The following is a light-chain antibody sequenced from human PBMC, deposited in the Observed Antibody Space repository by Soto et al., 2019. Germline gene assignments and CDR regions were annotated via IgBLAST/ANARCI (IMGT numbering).Light chain of an antibody. V-gene: IGKV4-1*01. CDR3: QYLNSFPLT. CDR1: QSVLYSSNNKNY. J-gene: IGKJ4*01. CDR2: LAS. Sequence: DFVMTQSPDSLAVSLGERATINCKSSQSVLYSSNNKNYLAWYQQKPGTAPKLLIYLASTLQGGVPSRFSGSGSGTDFSLTISSLQPEDVATYYCQYLNSFPLTFGGGTKVDIK.